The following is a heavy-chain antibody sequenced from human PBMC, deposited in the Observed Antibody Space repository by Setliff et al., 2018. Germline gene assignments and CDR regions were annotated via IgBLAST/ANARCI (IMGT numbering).Heavy chain of an antibody. V-gene: IGHV4-59*08. D-gene: IGHD6-13*01. Sequence: PSETLSLTCTVSGGSISSYYWSWIRQPPGKGLEWIGSVYHRGSTYYNPSLESRVTISVDTSMNQFSLKLRSVTAADTAVYYCASYDSPSSSWDYWGQGTLVTVSS. J-gene: IGHJ4*02. CDR1: GGSISSYY. CDR3: ASYDSPSSSWDY. CDR2: VYHRGST.